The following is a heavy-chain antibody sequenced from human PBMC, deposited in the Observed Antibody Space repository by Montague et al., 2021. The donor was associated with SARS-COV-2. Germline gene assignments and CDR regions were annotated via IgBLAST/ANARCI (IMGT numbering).Heavy chain of an antibody. CDR2: ISISGST. J-gene: IGHJ4*02. CDR1: GGSISSGSYY. Sequence: TLSLTCTVSGGSISSGSYYWSWIRQPAGKGLEWIGRISISGSTNYNPSLKSRVTIAVDTSKNQFSLKLISVTAADTAVSYCARDIAVPGAFDYWGQGTLVTVSS. CDR3: ARDIAVPGAFDY. D-gene: IGHD6-19*01. V-gene: IGHV4-61*02.